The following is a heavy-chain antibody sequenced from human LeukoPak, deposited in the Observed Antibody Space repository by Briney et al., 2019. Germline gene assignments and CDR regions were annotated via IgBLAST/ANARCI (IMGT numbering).Heavy chain of an antibody. J-gene: IGHJ2*01. CDR1: GGSISSGGYY. V-gene: IGHV4-31*03. D-gene: IGHD2-21*02. Sequence: SQTLSLTCTVSGGSISSGGYYWGWIRQHPGKGLEWIGYIYYSGSTYYNPSLKSRVTISVDTSKNQFSLKLSSVTAADTAVYYCARLAYCGGDCYQAYWYFDLWGRGTLVTVSS. CDR3: ARLAYCGGDCYQAYWYFDL. CDR2: IYYSGST.